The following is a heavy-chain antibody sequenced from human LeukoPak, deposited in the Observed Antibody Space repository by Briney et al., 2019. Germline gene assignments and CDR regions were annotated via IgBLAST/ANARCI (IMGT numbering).Heavy chain of an antibody. J-gene: IGHJ4*02. CDR2: IRYDGSNK. Sequence: GALRLSCAASGFTFNNYGMHWVRQAPGKGLEWVAFIRYDGSNKYYAESVKGRFTISRDDSKNTLYLQMKGLRAEDTAVYYCAKPMTTVTPFDYWGQGTLVTVSS. CDR3: AKPMTTVTPFDY. CDR1: GFTFNNYG. V-gene: IGHV3-30*02. D-gene: IGHD4-17*01.